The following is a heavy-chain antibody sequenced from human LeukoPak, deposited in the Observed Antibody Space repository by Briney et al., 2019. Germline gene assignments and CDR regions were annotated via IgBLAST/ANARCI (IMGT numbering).Heavy chain of an antibody. V-gene: IGHV4-59*01. CDR3: AKARNYYYYYMDV. D-gene: IGHD6-6*01. CDR2: IYYSGST. Sequence: SETLSLTCTVSGGSISSYYWSWIQQPPGKGLEWIGYIYYSGSTNYNPSLKSRVTISVDTSKNQFSLKLSSVTAADTAVYYCAKARNYYYYYMDVWGKGTTVTVSS. J-gene: IGHJ6*03. CDR1: GGSISSYY.